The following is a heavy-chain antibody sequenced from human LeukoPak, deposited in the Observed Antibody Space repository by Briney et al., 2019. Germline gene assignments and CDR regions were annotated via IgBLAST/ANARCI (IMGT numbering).Heavy chain of an antibody. D-gene: IGHD3-22*01. CDR2: INPSGGST. CDR3: ARDPTNDYYDSSGPEWELNWFDP. Sequence: ASVKVSCKASGYTFTSYYMHWVRQAPGQGLEWMGIINPSGGSTSYAQKFQGRVTMTRDTSTSTVYMELSSLRSEDTAVYYCARDPTNDYYDSSGPEWELNWFDPWGQGTLVTVSS. CDR1: GYTFTSYY. J-gene: IGHJ5*02. V-gene: IGHV1-46*01.